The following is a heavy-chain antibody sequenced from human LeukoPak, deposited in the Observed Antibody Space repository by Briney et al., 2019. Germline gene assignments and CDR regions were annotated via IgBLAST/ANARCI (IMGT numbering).Heavy chain of an antibody. V-gene: IGHV1-2*02. D-gene: IGHD3-9*01. J-gene: IGHJ4*02. CDR2: INPNSGGT. CDR1: GYTFTGYY. Sequence: ASVKVSCKASGYTFTGYYMHWVRQAPGQGLEWMGWINPNSGGTNYAQKFQGRVTMTRDTSISTAYMELSRLRSDDTAVYYCARDLYDILTGYYRGDYWGQGTLVTVSS. CDR3: ARDLYDILTGYYRGDY.